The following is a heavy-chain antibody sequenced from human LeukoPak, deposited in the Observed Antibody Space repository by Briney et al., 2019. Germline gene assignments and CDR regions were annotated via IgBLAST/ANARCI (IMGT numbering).Heavy chain of an antibody. V-gene: IGHV4-39*07. CDR3: ARGKSRGSHMDY. CDR1: GDSISSRSYY. Sequence: SETLSLTCTVSGDSISSRSYYWGRIRQPPGKGLVWIGSIYYSRSTYYNPALKSRVTITVNTSKNQFSLMLSSVTAADTAVYFCARGKSRGSHMDYWGQGTLVTVSS. CDR2: IYYSRST. D-gene: IGHD1-26*01. J-gene: IGHJ4*02.